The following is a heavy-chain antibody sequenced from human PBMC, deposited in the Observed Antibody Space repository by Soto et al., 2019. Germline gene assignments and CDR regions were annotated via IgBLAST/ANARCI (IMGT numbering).Heavy chain of an antibody. V-gene: IGHV4-59*08. CDR3: ARYPRLDC. CDR1: GCSISGYY. J-gene: IGHJ4*02. Sequence: SETLSLTCTVSGCSISGYYWSWIRQPPGKGLEWIGYIYYTGSTNYNRSLRSRVTISIDTSKTQFSRQLSSVTAADTAVYFCARYPRLDCWGQGTLVPVSS. CDR2: IYYTGST.